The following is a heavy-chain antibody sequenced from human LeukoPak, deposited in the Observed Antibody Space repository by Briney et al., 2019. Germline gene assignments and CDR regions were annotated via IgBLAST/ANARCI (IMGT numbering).Heavy chain of an antibody. J-gene: IGHJ4*02. Sequence: ASVKVSCKASGYSSIDYYIHWVRQAPGQGLEWMGRINPSSGDTTYEQKFQGRVTMTRDTSISTAYMELSRLTSDDTAVYYCARGWRSSYCVADNCYVFDYWGQGTLVTVSS. CDR2: INPSSGDT. D-gene: IGHD2-21*01. CDR1: GYSSIDYY. CDR3: ARGWRSSYCVADNCYVFDY. V-gene: IGHV1-2*06.